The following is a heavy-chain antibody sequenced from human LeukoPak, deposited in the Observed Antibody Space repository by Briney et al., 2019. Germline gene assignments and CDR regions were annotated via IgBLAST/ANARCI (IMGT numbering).Heavy chain of an antibody. CDR2: IYHSGST. D-gene: IGHD5-18*01. V-gene: IGHV4-4*02. J-gene: IGHJ4*02. CDR1: GGSISSSNW. CDR3: ARDSKRGYSYGGDY. Sequence: PSETLSLTCAVSGGSISSSNWWSWVRQPPGKGLEWIGEIYHSGSTNYNPSLKSRVTISVDKSKNQFSLKLSSVTAADTAVYYCARDSKRGYSYGGDYWGQGTLVTVSS.